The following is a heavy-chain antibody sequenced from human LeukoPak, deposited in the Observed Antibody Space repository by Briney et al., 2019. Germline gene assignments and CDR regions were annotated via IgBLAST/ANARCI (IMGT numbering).Heavy chain of an antibody. J-gene: IGHJ4*02. CDR2: ISSTSSTI. V-gene: IGHV3-48*02. CDR1: GFTFSTYT. Sequence: GGSLRLSCVASGFTFSTYTMSWVRQAPGKGLEWVSHISSTSSTIDYADSVKGRFTISRDNAKNSLYLQMNSLRDEDTALYFCARSRTYDYWGQGTLVTVSS. CDR3: ARSRTYDY.